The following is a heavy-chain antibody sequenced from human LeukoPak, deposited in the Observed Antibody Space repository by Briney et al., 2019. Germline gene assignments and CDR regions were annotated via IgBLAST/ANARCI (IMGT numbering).Heavy chain of an antibody. V-gene: IGHV3-66*01. CDR1: GFTVSSNY. CDR2: IYSGGST. CDR3: ATLREDYYGSGGPFDY. Sequence: PGGSLRLSCAASGFTVSSNYMSWVRQAPGKGLGWVSVIYSGGSTYYAGSVKGRFTISRDNSKNTLYLQMNSLRAEDTAVYYCATLREDYYGSGGPFDYWSQGTLVTVSS. J-gene: IGHJ4*02. D-gene: IGHD3-10*01.